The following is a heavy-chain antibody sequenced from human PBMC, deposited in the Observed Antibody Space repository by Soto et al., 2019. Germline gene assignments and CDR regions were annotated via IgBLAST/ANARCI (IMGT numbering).Heavy chain of an antibody. CDR3: ARERGPSYYYGSGSSPWFDP. J-gene: IGHJ5*02. CDR1: GYTFTRYY. Sequence: ASVKVSCKAAGYTFTRYYMHWVRQAPGQGLEWMGIINPSGGSTSYAQKFQGRVTMTRDTSTSTVYMELSSLRSEDTAVYYCARERGPSYYYGSGSSPWFDPWGQGTLVTVSS. CDR2: INPSGGST. V-gene: IGHV1-46*03. D-gene: IGHD3-10*01.